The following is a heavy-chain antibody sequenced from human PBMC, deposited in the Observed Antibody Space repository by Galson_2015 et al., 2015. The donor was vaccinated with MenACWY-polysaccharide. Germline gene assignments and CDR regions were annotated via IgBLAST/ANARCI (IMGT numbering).Heavy chain of an antibody. V-gene: IGHV3-48*03. CDR1: GFIFSSYE. D-gene: IGHD1-26*01. CDR2: ITSSTSAI. J-gene: IGHJ6*02. Sequence: SLRLSCAASGFIFSSYEMIWVRQAPGKGLEWVSHITSSTSAIYYADSVKGRFTISRDNAKNSLYLQMSSLRAEDTAVYYCARGSYGNGYGMDVWGQGTTVTVSS. CDR3: ARGSYGNGYGMDV.